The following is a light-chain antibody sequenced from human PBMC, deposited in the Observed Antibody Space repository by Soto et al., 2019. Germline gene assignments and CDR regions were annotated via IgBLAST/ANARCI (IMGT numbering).Light chain of an antibody. J-gene: IGKJ1*01. CDR1: QGISSY. CDR3: HQYYSYPHT. CDR2: AAS. Sequence: AIRMTQSPSSFSASTGDRVTITCRASQGISSYLAWYQQKPGKAPKLLIYAASTLQSGVPSRFSGSGSGTDFTLTISCLQSEDFATYYCHQYYSYPHTFGPGTKVEIK. V-gene: IGKV1-8*01.